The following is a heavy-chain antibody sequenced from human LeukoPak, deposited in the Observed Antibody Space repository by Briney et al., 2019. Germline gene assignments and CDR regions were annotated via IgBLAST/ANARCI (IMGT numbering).Heavy chain of an antibody. D-gene: IGHD3-9*01. Sequence: GASVKFSCRASVYTFTIFYTHWVRQAPGQGLEWRGIVTPSGVITSHEQKFQGRVTMTRDMSTSIAYMALSSVRSEHTPVYYCATDGVEPAGHYDILTRYYFGSWLRMDVRVKGTTVSVSS. CDR1: VYTFTIFY. J-gene: IGHJ6*04. CDR2: VTPSGVIT. V-gene: IGHV1-46*01. CDR3: ATDGVEPAGHYDILTRYYFGSWLRMDV.